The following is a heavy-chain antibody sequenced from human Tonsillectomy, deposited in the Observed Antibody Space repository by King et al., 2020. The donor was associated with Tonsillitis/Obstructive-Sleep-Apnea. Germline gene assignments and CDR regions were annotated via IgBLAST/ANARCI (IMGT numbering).Heavy chain of an antibody. J-gene: IGHJ6*03. V-gene: IGHV3-23*04. Sequence: VQLVESGGGLVQPGGSLRLSCAASGFTFSSYAMSWVRQAPGKGLEWDSAISGSGGSTYYADSVKGRFTISRDNSKNTLYLQMNSLRAEDTAVYYCAKDGSTYVSSGYYLLFPYYYYYYLDVWGKGTTVTVSS. CDR2: ISGSGGST. CDR3: AKDGSTYVSSGYYLLFPYYYYYYLDV. CDR1: GFTFSSYA. D-gene: IGHD3-22*01.